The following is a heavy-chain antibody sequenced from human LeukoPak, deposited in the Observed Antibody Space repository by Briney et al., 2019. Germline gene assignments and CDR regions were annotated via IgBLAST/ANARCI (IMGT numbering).Heavy chain of an antibody. CDR1: GFTFGDYA. Sequence: GGSLRLSCTASGFTFGDYAMSWVRQAPGKGLVWVSRINSDGSSTSYADSVKGRFTISRDNAKNTLYLQMNSLRAEDTAVYYCAREGAAGYYYYYMDVWGKGTTVTISS. J-gene: IGHJ6*03. CDR2: INSDGSST. CDR3: AREGAAGYYYYYMDV. V-gene: IGHV3-74*01. D-gene: IGHD6-13*01.